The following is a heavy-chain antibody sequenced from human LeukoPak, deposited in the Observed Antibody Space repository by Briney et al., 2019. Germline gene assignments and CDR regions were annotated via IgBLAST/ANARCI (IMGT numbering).Heavy chain of an antibody. V-gene: IGHV1-45*02. Sequence: GASVKVSCKASGYTFTYRYLHWVRQAPGQALEWMGWITPFNGNTNYAQKFQDRVTITRDRSMSTAYMELSSLRSEDTAMYYCASSPGLVRSCYSIGWFDPWGQGTLVTVSS. CDR2: ITPFNGNT. J-gene: IGHJ5*02. D-gene: IGHD2-15*01. CDR3: ASSPGLVRSCYSIGWFDP. CDR1: GYTFTYRY.